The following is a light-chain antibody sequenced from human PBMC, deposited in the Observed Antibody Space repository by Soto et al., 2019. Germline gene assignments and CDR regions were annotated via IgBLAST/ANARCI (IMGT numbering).Light chain of an antibody. CDR3: IQSGGSPRHV. CDR2: GAS. J-gene: IGKJ5*01. V-gene: IGKV3-20*01. Sequence: EIVLTQSPGTLSLSPGERATLSCRASERLSSVYLAWYQQRPGQPPRLLIYGASNRATGIPDRFSGSGSGTEFSLIVKGLSPADVEIYYCIQSGGSPRHVVGQGTRLEIK. CDR1: ERLSSVY.